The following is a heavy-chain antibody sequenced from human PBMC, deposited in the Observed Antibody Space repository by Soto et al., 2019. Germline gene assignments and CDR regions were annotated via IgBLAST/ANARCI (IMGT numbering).Heavy chain of an antibody. J-gene: IGHJ6*02. D-gene: IGHD3-10*01. Sequence: PSETLSLTCTVSGGSFRGYYWCWVRQPPGKGLEWIGEINHSGSSNYHPSLKSRVNISVATSKQQSSLIVNSVTPEYTAVYYCARGEITLLGGMDVWGQGTTVTVSS. CDR1: GGSFRGYY. CDR3: ARGEITLLGGMDV. V-gene: IGHV4-34*01. CDR2: INHSGSS.